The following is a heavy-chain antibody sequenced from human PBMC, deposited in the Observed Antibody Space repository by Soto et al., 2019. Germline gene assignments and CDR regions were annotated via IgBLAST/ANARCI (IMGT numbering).Heavy chain of an antibody. CDR2: IYHSGST. CDR1: GYSISSGYY. J-gene: IGHJ6*02. Sequence: SETLSLTCAVSGYSISSGYYWGWIRQPPGKGLEWIGSIYHSGSTYYNPSLKSRVTISVDTSKKQFSLKLSSVTAADTAVYYCARVSYYYYGMDVWGQGTTVTVSS. CDR3: ARVSYYYYGMDV. V-gene: IGHV4-38-2*01.